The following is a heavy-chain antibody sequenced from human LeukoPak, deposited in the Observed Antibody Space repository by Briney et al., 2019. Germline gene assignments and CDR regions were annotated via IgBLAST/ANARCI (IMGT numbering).Heavy chain of an antibody. J-gene: IGHJ6*04. CDR3: ARGRVATTSYYYYGIDV. CDR1: GGSFSGYY. Sequence: PSETLSLTCAVYGGSFSGYYWNWIRQPPGKGLEWIGEINHSGSTNYNPSLKSRVTILVDTSKNQFSLKLSSVTAADTAVYYCARGRVATTSYYYYGIDVWGKGTTVTVSS. V-gene: IGHV4-34*01. CDR2: INHSGST. D-gene: IGHD1-14*01.